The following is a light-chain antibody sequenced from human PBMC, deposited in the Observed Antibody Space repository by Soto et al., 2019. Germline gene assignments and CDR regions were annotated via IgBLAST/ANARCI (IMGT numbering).Light chain of an antibody. V-gene: IGKV3-20*01. CDR1: QSVSSY. J-gene: IGKJ1*01. Sequence: PWARSTVSCRASQSVSSYLAWYQQKPGQAPRLLIFGASIRVTGIPDRFIGSGSGTDFTLTISRLEPEDFAVYYCQHYVTSLTTFGQRTNVDI. CDR2: GAS. CDR3: QHYVTSLTT.